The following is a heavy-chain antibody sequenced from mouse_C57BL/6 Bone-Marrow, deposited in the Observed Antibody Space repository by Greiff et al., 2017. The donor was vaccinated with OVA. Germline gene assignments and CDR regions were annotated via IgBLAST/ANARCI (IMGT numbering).Heavy chain of an antibody. Sequence: EVQLQQSGAELVRPGASVKLSCTASGFNIKDDYMHWVKQRPEQGLEWIGWIDPENGDTESASKFQGQATITADTSSNTAYLLLSSLTSEDAAVEYCTTWISYPWFAYWGQGTLVTVSA. CDR3: TTWISYPWFAY. D-gene: IGHD1-1*01. CDR2: IDPENGDT. CDR1: GFNIKDDY. J-gene: IGHJ3*01. V-gene: IGHV14-4*01.